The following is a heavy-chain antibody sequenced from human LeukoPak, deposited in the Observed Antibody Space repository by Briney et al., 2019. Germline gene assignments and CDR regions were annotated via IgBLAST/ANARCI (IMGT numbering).Heavy chain of an antibody. V-gene: IGHV3-21*04. Sequence: GGSLRLSCAASGFTFSSYSMNWVRQAPGKGLEWVSSISSSSSYIYYADSVKGRFTISRDNAKNSLYLQMNSLRSEDTAVYYCASDPARGSYYRFDYWGQGTLVTVSS. CDR1: GFTFSSYS. J-gene: IGHJ4*02. CDR3: ASDPARGSYYRFDY. CDR2: ISSSSSYI. D-gene: IGHD1-26*01.